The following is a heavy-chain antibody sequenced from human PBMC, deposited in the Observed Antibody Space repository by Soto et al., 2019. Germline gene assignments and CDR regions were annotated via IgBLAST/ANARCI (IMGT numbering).Heavy chain of an antibody. CDR3: ARDPYYCSGSYYNHQDSLDYGIDV. D-gene: IGHD3-10*02. CDR1: GYTFTGYY. Sequence: ASVKVSCKASGYTFTGYYMHWVRQAPGQGLEWMGWINPNSGGTNYAQKFQGRVTMTRDRSISTAYMELSRLRSDDTAVYYCARDPYYCSGSYYNHQDSLDYGIDVWGQGTTVTVSS. CDR2: INPNSGGT. J-gene: IGHJ6*02. V-gene: IGHV1-2*02.